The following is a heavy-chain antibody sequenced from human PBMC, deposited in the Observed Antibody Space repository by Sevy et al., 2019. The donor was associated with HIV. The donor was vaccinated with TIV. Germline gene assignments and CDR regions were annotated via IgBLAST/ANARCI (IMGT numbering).Heavy chain of an antibody. CDR2: ISSSSSTI. D-gene: IGHD1-26*01. V-gene: IGHV3-48*01. J-gene: IGHJ3*02. CDR3: ARGGADFRDAFDI. Sequence: GGSLRLSCAASGFTFSSYSMIWVRQAPGKGLEWVSYISSSSSTIYYADSVKGRFTISRDNAKNSLYLQMNSLRAEDTAVYYCARGGADFRDAFDIWGQGTMVTVSS. CDR1: GFTFSSYS.